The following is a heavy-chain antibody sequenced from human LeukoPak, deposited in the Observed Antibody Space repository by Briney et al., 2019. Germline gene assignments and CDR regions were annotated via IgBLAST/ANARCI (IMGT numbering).Heavy chain of an antibody. D-gene: IGHD4-17*01. CDR3: ARHVSNQRGGSLWTATVTRRINWFDP. Sequence: KPSETLSLTCTVSGGSISSYYWSWIRQPPGKGLEWIGYIYYSGSTNYNPSLKSRVTISVDTSKNQFSLRLRSVTAADTAVYYCARHVSNQRGGSLWTATVTRRINWFDPWGQGTLVTVSS. J-gene: IGHJ5*02. V-gene: IGHV4-59*08. CDR2: IYYSGST. CDR1: GGSISSYY.